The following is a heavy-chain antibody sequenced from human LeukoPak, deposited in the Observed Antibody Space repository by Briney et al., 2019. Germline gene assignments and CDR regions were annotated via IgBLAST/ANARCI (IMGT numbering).Heavy chain of an antibody. J-gene: IGHJ3*02. Sequence: PGGSLGLSCAASGFSFGNYVMHWVRQAPGKGLEYVSAIMPNGETRGYANSMKGRFTISRDNSKNTLYLQMGSLRAEDMAIYYCARDRDGGFAFDIWGQGTLVTVSS. CDR3: ARDRDGGFAFDI. D-gene: IGHD2-15*01. V-gene: IGHV3-64*01. CDR2: IMPNGETR. CDR1: GFSFGNYV.